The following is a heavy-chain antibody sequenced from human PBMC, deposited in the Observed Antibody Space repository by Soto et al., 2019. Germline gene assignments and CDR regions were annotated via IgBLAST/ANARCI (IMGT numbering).Heavy chain of an antibody. CDR3: ARDLFAANY. V-gene: IGHV1-46*01. D-gene: IGHD2-15*01. CDR1: GYTFISSY. CDR2: INPNGGST. Sequence: QVQLVQSGAEVKKPGASVKLSCKASGYTFISSYVHWVRQAPGQGLEWVAIINPNGGSTNYAQEFQGRVTVTRDTSTSTVFMELSSLHSDDTAVYYCARDLFAANYWGQGTLVIVSS. J-gene: IGHJ4*02.